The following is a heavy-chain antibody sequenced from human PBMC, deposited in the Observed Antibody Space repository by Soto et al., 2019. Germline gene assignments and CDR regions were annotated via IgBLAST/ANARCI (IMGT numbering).Heavy chain of an antibody. CDR2: IYYSGST. Sequence: SETLSLTCTVSGGSISSYYWSWIRQPPGKGLEWIGYIYYSGSTNYNPSLKSRVTISVDTSKDQFSLKLSSVTAADTAVYYCARHRNFWSGYSDYYYYMDVWGKGTTVPVSS. J-gene: IGHJ6*03. D-gene: IGHD3-3*01. V-gene: IGHV4-59*08. CDR3: ARHRNFWSGYSDYYYYMDV. CDR1: GGSISSYY.